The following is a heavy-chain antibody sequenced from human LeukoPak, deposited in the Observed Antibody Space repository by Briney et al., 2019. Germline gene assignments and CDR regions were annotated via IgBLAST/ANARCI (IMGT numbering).Heavy chain of an antibody. CDR3: ARVNRNWFDP. V-gene: IGHV4-61*01. Sequence: SEALSLTCTVYGGSVSSGSYYWSWIRQPPGKGLEWIGYIYYSGSTNYNPSLKSRVTISVDTSKNQFSLKLSSVTAADTAVYYCARVNRNWFDPWGQGTLVTVSS. CDR2: IYYSGST. CDR1: GGSVSSGSYY. J-gene: IGHJ5*02.